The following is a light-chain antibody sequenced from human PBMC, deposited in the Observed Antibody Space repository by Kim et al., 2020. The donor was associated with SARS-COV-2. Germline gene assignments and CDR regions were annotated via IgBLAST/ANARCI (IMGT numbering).Light chain of an antibody. CDR1: SLRNYY. CDR3: NSRDNSGNHYI. V-gene: IGLV3-19*01. CDR2: GKN. Sequence: AVGQTIRITCQGDSLRNYYPSWYQQKPGQAPVLVIYGKNNRPSGIPDRFSGSISGTPASLTITGAQAEDEADYYCNSRDNSGNHYIFGTGTKVTVL. J-gene: IGLJ1*01.